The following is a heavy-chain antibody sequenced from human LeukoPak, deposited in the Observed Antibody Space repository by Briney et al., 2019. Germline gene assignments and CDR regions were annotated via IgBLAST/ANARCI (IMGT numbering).Heavy chain of an antibody. J-gene: IGHJ5*02. CDR2: IYYSGST. CDR1: GGSISSGGYY. CDR3: ASGLLGYCSSAGCGNWFDA. D-gene: IGHD2-2*01. V-gene: IGHV4-31*03. Sequence: SETLSLTCTVSGGSISSGGYYWSWIRQHPGKGLEWIGYIYYSGSTYYNPSLKSRVTISIDTSKNQFSLKLTSVTAADTAVYYCASGLLGYCSSAGCGNWFDAWGQGTLVTVSS.